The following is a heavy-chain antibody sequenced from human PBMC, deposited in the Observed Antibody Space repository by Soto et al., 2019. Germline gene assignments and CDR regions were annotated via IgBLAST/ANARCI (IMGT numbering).Heavy chain of an antibody. Sequence: GASVKVSCKASGYTFTSYYMHWVRQAPGQGLEWMGIINPSGGSTSYAQKFQGRVTMTRDTSTSTVYMELSSLRSEDTAVYYCARDQADFWSGKNNWFDPWGQGTLVTAPQ. CDR1: GYTFTSYY. V-gene: IGHV1-46*01. CDR3: ARDQADFWSGKNNWFDP. J-gene: IGHJ5*02. D-gene: IGHD3-3*01. CDR2: INPSGGST.